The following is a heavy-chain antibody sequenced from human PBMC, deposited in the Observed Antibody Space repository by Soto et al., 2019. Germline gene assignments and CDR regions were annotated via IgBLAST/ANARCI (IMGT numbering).Heavy chain of an antibody. CDR1: GFTFSSYD. Sequence: GGSLRLSCAASGFTFSSYDMHWVRQATGKGLEWVSAIGTAGDTYYPGSVKGRFTISRDKAKNSLYLQMSSLRADDTAVYYCAKAKNQQLLPIPFDYWGQGTLVTVFS. V-gene: IGHV3-13*01. CDR3: AKAKNQQLLPIPFDY. CDR2: IGTAGDT. J-gene: IGHJ4*02. D-gene: IGHD2-2*02.